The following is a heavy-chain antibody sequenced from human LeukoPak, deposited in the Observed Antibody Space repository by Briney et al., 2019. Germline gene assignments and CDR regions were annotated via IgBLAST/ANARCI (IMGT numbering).Heavy chain of an antibody. V-gene: IGHV3-11*01. D-gene: IGHD1-1*01. CDR1: GFTFSDYF. J-gene: IGHJ4*02. Sequence: GGSLRLSCAASGFTFSDYFMSWLRQAPGERLEWLAYIDTSGTPIYYADSVKGRFTISRDDAKNSLYLHMNSLRAEDTAVYHCARGRLTTLYYFDYWGQGTLVSVSS. CDR3: ARGRLTTLYYFDY. CDR2: IDTSGTPI.